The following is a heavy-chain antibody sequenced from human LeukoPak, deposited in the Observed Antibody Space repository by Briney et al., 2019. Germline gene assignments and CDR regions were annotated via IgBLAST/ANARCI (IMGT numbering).Heavy chain of an antibody. Sequence: GGSLRLSCAASGFTFSSYSINWVRQAPGKGLEWVSYISGDGNAKHYTDSVKGRFTISRDKAKNALYLEMNSLRAEDTAVYFCAGDYVYAFDYWGQGALVTVSS. D-gene: IGHD2/OR15-2a*01. V-gene: IGHV3-48*01. CDR2: ISGDGNAK. CDR1: GFTFSSYS. J-gene: IGHJ4*02. CDR3: AGDYVYAFDY.